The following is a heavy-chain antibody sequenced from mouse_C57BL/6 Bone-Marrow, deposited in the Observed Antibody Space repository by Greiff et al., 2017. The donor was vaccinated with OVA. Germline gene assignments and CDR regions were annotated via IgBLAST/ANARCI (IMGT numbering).Heavy chain of an antibody. Sequence: EVQLQQSGPELVKPGASVKISCKASGYTFTDYYMNWVKQSHGKSLEWIGDINPNNGGTSYNQKFKGKATLTVDKSSSTAYMELRSLTSEDSAVYYCAIYYYGSSYPFYFDYWGQGTTLTVSS. CDR2: INPNNGGT. J-gene: IGHJ2*01. D-gene: IGHD1-1*01. CDR1: GYTFTDYY. CDR3: AIYYYGSSYPFYFDY. V-gene: IGHV1-26*01.